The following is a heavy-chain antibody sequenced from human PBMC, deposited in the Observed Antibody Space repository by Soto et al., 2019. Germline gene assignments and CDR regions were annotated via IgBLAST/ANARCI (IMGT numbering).Heavy chain of an antibody. D-gene: IGHD5-12*01. CDR1: GDSVSSNTAS. J-gene: IGHJ5*02. Sequence: PSQTLSLTCAISGDSVSSNTASWNWIRQSPSRGLEWLGRTYFRSKWYNDYAVSVKSRIIINPDTSNNKFSLQLNSVTPEDTAVYFCAKGDNLGPKTGYAFDPWGQGIMVTVSP. CDR3: AKGDNLGPKTGYAFDP. CDR2: TYFRSKWYN. V-gene: IGHV6-1*01.